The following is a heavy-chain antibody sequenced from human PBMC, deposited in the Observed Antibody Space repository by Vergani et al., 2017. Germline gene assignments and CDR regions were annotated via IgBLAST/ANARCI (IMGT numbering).Heavy chain of an antibody. Sequence: EVQLLESGGDLVQPGGSLRLSCAASGFTFNHYAMNWVRQAPGKGLEWVSGISGSGGSTYYAGSEKGRFTISRDSSKNTLYLQMNSLSAGDTAVYYCAKANPRNSGYDYLYYYHAMDVWGQGTTVTVSS. CDR3: AKANPRNSGYDYLYYYHAMDV. V-gene: IGHV3-23*01. D-gene: IGHD5-12*01. J-gene: IGHJ6*02. CDR2: ISGSGGST. CDR1: GFTFNHYA.